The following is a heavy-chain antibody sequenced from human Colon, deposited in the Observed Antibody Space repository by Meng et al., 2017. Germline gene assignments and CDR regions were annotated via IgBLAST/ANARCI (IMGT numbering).Heavy chain of an antibody. Sequence: GESLKISCAASGFTFSHYAVHWVRQAPGKGLEWVAVISYDGSDTYYADSVKGRFTISRDNSKSTLYLQMNSLRTEDKGLYYCARADSFSGSYNAFDIWGQGTMVTVSS. V-gene: IGHV3-30*01. D-gene: IGHD1-26*01. CDR3: ARADSFSGSYNAFDI. CDR2: ISYDGSDT. J-gene: IGHJ3*02. CDR1: GFTFSHYA.